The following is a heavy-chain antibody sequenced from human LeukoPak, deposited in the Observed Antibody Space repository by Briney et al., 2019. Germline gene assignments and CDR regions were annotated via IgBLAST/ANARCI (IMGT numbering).Heavy chain of an antibody. J-gene: IGHJ4*02. V-gene: IGHV4-39*01. D-gene: IGHD7-27*01. Sequence: XYXGWIRQXPGKGLEWIGSIYYSASTYYNPSLKSRVTISVDTSKNQFSLKLSSVTAADTAVYYCARRENWGELGYWGQGTLVTVSS. CDR3: ARRENWGELGY. CDR2: IYYSAST. CDR1: XY.